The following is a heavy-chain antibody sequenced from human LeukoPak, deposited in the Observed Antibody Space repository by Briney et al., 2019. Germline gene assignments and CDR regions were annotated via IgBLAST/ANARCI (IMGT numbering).Heavy chain of an antibody. D-gene: IGHD2-2*01. CDR2: INHSGST. CDR1: GGSFSGYY. V-gene: IGHV4-34*01. J-gene: IGHJ6*03. Sequence: SETLSLTCAVYGGSFSGYYWSWIRQPPGKGLEWIGEINHSGSTNYNPSLRSRVTISVDTSKNQFSLKLSSVTAADTAVYYCARGRDIVVVPAAVSPNYYYMDVWGKGTTVTVSS. CDR3: ARGRDIVVVPAAVSPNYYYMDV.